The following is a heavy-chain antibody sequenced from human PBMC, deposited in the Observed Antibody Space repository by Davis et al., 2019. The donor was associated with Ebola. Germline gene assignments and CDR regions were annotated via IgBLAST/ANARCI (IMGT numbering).Heavy chain of an antibody. CDR3: AREGSGYSSPRRWFDP. CDR1: GFTFSSYG. D-gene: IGHD6-19*01. J-gene: IGHJ5*02. V-gene: IGHV3-30*03. Sequence: GESLKISCAASGFTFSSYGMHWVRQAPGKGLEWVAVISYDGSNKYYADSVKGRFTISRDNSKNTLYLQMNSLRAEDTAVYYCAREGSGYSSPRRWFDPWGQGTLVTVSS. CDR2: ISYDGSNK.